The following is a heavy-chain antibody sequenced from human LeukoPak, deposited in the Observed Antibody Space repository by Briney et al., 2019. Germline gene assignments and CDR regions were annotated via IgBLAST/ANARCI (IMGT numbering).Heavy chain of an antibody. D-gene: IGHD3-3*01. Sequence: SVKVSCQASGYTFPSYGISWVRRAPGQGLEWMGWISAYNGNTNYAQKLQGRVTMTTDTSTSTAYMELRSLRSDDTAVYYCARDLRYDFWSGYKDVWGQGTTVTVSS. CDR3: ARDLRYDFWSGYKDV. J-gene: IGHJ6*02. V-gene: IGHV1-18*01. CDR1: GYTFPSYG. CDR2: ISAYNGNT.